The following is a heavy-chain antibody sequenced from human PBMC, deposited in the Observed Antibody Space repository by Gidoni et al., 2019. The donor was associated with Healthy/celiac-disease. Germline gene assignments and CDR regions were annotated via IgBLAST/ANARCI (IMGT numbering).Heavy chain of an antibody. D-gene: IGHD3-3*01. J-gene: IGHJ5*02. CDR2: INAGNGNT. CDR3: ARDTAILGVVRKGRFDP. V-gene: IGHV1-3*01. Sequence: QVQLVQSGAEVKKPGASVKVSCKASGYTFTSYAMHWVRQAPGQRLEWMGWINAGNGNTKYSQKFQGRVTITRDTSASTAYMELSSLRSEDTAVYYCARDTAILGVVRKGRFDPWGQGTLVTVSS. CDR1: GYTFTSYA.